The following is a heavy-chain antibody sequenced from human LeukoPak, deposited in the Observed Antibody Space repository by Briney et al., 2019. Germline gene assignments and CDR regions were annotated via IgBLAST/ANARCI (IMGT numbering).Heavy chain of an antibody. CDR3: TRVRSQRWLRTEGY. CDR2: IRSKAYGGTT. CDR1: GFTFGDYA. J-gene: IGHJ4*02. D-gene: IGHD5-24*01. Sequence: GGSLRLSCTASGFTFGDYAMSWFRQAPGKGLEWVGFIRSKAYGGTTEYAASVKGRFTISRDDSKSIAYLQMNSLKTEDTAVYYCTRVRSQRWLRTEGYWGQGTLVTVSS. V-gene: IGHV3-49*03.